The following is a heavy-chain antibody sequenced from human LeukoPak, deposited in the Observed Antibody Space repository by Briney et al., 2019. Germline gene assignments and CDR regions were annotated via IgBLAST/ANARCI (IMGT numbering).Heavy chain of an antibody. Sequence: SGTLSLTCAVSGGSISSSNWWSWVRQPPGKGLEWIGEIYHSGSTNYNPSLKSRVTISVDKSKNQFSLKLSSVTAADTAVYYCARGGGTPTTVVTPFDYWGQGTLVTVSA. V-gene: IGHV4-4*02. CDR1: GGSISSSNW. CDR3: ARGGGTPTTVVTPFDY. J-gene: IGHJ4*02. D-gene: IGHD4-23*01. CDR2: IYHSGST.